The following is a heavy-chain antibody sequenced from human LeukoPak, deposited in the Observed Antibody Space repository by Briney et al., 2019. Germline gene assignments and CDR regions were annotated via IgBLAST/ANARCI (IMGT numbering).Heavy chain of an antibody. D-gene: IGHD1-26*01. CDR3: AKGSGSYLSPLYYFDY. V-gene: IGHV3-30*02. Sequence: GGSLRLSCAASGFTFSSYGMHWVRQAPGKGLEWVAFIRYDGSNKYYADSVKGRFTISRDNSKNTLYLQMNSLRAEDTAVYYCAKGSGSYLSPLYYFDYWGQGTLVTVSS. J-gene: IGHJ4*02. CDR1: GFTFSSYG. CDR2: IRYDGSNK.